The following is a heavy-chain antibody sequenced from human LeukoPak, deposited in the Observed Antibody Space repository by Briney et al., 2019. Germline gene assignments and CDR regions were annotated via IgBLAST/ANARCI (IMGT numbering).Heavy chain of an antibody. CDR2: IYSTGST. CDR3: ARDTRYSSGWYWFDP. D-gene: IGHD6-19*01. V-gene: IGHV4-4*07. J-gene: IGHJ5*02. CDR1: GGSITSYY. Sequence: SETLSLTCTVSGGSITSYYWNWIRQPAGKGLEWIGHIYSTGSTNYNPSLKSRVTMSVDTSNNQFSLKMTSVTAADTAAYYCARDTRYSSGWYWFDPWGQGTLVTVSS.